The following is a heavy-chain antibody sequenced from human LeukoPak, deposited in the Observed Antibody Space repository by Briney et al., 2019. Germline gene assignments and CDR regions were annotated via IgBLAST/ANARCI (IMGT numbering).Heavy chain of an antibody. CDR3: ATVGIAARLDAFDI. CDR2: FDPEDGET. J-gene: IGHJ3*02. V-gene: IGHV1-24*01. Sequence: ASVKVSCKVSGYTLTELSMHWVRQAPGKGREWMGGFDPEDGETIYAQKFQGRVTMTEDTSTDTAYMELSSLRSEDTAVYYCATVGIAARLDAFDIWGQGTMVTVSS. CDR1: GYTLTELS. D-gene: IGHD6-6*01.